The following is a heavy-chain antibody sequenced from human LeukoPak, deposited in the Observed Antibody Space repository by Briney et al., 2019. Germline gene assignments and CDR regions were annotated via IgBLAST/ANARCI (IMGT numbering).Heavy chain of an antibody. J-gene: IGHJ4*02. CDR3: AKAVVAVARNLIFDY. D-gene: IGHD6-19*01. CDR2: ISGSDGST. CDR1: GFTFSSYA. Sequence: GGSLRLSXAASGFTFSSYAMSWVCQAPGKGLEWVSAISGSDGSTYYADSVKGRFTISRDNSKNTLYLQMNSLRAEDTAVYYCAKAVVAVARNLIFDYWGQGTLVTVSS. V-gene: IGHV3-23*01.